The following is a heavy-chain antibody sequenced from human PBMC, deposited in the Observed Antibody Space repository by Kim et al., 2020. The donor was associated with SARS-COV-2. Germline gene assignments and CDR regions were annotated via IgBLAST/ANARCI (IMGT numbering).Heavy chain of an antibody. J-gene: IGHJ4*02. CDR3: ARDAPSNGWYYFDY. CDR2: TYYRSEWFN. Sequence: SQTLSLTCVISGDRVSSNSAGWNRIRQSPSRGLEWLGRTYYRSEWFNEYAVSVKSRISINPDTSKNQISLQLSSVIPEDTAVYYCARDAPSNGWYYFDYWGQGALVTVSS. CDR1: GDRVSSNSAG. V-gene: IGHV6-1*01. D-gene: IGHD6-19*01.